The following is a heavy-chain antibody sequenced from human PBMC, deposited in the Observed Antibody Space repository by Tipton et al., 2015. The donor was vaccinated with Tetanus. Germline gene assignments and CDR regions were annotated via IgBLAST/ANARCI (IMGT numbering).Heavy chain of an antibody. Sequence: TLSLTCAVYGGSFSAYYWSWIRQSPGKGLEWIGEINHSGSTTYSPSLKSRVTISEDRSKNQISLRLRSVTAADTAVYYCARVKGTYNHYGLDVWGQGTTVTVAS. D-gene: IGHD3-10*01. J-gene: IGHJ6*02. CDR2: INHSGST. CDR1: GGSFSAYY. CDR3: ARVKGTYNHYGLDV. V-gene: IGHV4-34*01.